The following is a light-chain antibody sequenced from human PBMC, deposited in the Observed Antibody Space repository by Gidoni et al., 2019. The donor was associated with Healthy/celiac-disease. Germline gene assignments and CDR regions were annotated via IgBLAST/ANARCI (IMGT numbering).Light chain of an antibody. CDR1: QSISSD. J-gene: IGKJ4*01. CDR3: QQSYSTPLT. CDR2: AAS. V-gene: IGKV1-39*01. Sequence: DIQMTQSPSSLSASVGDRVTITCRASQSISSDLTWYQQKPGKAPKLLIYAASSLQSGVPSRFSGIGSGTDFTLTISSLQPEDFATYYCQQSYSTPLTVGGGTKVEIK.